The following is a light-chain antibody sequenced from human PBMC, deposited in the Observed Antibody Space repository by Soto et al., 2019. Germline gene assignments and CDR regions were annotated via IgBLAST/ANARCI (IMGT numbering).Light chain of an antibody. V-gene: IGLV1-40*01. J-gene: IGLJ1*01. CDR2: GNS. Sequence: QSVLTQPPSVSGAPGQRVTIYCTGSSSNIGAGYDVHWYQQLPGTAPKLLIYGNSNRPSGVPVRFSGSKSGTSASLAITGLQAEDEADYYCQSYDSSLSSYVFGTGTKVTVL. CDR3: QSYDSSLSSYV. CDR1: SSNIGAGYD.